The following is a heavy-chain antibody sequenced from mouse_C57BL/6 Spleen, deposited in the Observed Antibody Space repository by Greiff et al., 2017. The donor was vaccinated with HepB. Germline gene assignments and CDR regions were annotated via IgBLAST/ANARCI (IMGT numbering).Heavy chain of an antibody. J-gene: IGHJ2*01. D-gene: IGHD3-2*01. Sequence: QVHVKQPGAELVKPGASVKLSCKASGYTFTSYWMHWVKQRPGQGLEWIGMIHPNSGSTNYNEKFKSKATLTVDKSSSTAYMQLSSLTSEDSAVYYCARLTAGVDYWGQGTTLTVSS. CDR2: IHPNSGST. V-gene: IGHV1-64*01. CDR3: ARLTAGVDY. CDR1: GYTFTSYW.